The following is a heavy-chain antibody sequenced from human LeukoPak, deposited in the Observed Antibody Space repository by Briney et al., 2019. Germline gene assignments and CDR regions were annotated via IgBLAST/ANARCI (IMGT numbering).Heavy chain of an antibody. CDR1: GGTFSSYA. V-gene: IGHV1-69*05. CDR2: IIPIFGTA. J-gene: IGHJ6*03. CDR3: ARSGGKGYYYYMDV. D-gene: IGHD4-23*01. Sequence: SVKVSCKASGGTFSSYAISWVRQAPGQGLEWMGGIIPIFGTANYAQKFQGRVTVTTDESTSTAYMELSSLRSEDTAVYYCARSGGKGYYYYMDVWGKGTTVTVSS.